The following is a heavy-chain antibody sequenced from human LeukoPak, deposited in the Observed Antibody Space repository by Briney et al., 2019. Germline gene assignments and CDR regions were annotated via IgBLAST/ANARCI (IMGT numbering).Heavy chain of an antibody. D-gene: IGHD2-21*02. V-gene: IGHV4-34*01. J-gene: IGHJ3*02. CDR3: ARSLTAFYAFDI. Sequence: SETLSLTCAVYGGSFSGYYWSWIRQPPGKGLEWIGEINHSGSTNYNPSLKSRVTISVDTSKNQFSLKLSSVTAADTAVYYCARSLTAFYAFDIWGQGTMVTVSS. CDR1: GGSFSGYY. CDR2: INHSGST.